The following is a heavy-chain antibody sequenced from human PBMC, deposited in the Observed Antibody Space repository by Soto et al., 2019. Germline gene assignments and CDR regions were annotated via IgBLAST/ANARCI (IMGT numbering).Heavy chain of an antibody. Sequence: QVQLEQSGAEVRRSGASVKVSCKASGYTFTTLSMHWVRQAPGQRLEWMGYINAGNGYTKYSQNFQGRVTITRDTLASTAYMELSSLRSEDTAVYYCASQYCGDYCSADYLGQGTLVTVSS. CDR3: ASQYCGDYCSADY. D-gene: IGHD2-21*02. J-gene: IGHJ4*02. CDR1: GYTFTTLS. CDR2: INAGNGYT. V-gene: IGHV1-3*01.